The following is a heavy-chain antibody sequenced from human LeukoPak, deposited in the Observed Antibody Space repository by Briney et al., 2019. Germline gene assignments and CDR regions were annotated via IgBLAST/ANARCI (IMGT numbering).Heavy chain of an antibody. CDR2: IYYSGNT. CDR1: GGSISSGGYS. Sequence: SQTLSLTCAVSGGSISSGGYSWSWIRQPPGKGLEWIGTIYYSGNTYYNPSLKSRVAISVDTSKNQFSLNLSSVTAADTAVYYCARRTFYGGDYFDYWGQGTLVTVSS. V-gene: IGHV4-30-2*03. CDR3: ARRTFYGGDYFDY. J-gene: IGHJ4*02. D-gene: IGHD4-23*01.